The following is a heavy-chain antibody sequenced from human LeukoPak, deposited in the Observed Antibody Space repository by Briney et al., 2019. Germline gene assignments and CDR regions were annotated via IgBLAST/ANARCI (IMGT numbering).Heavy chain of an antibody. D-gene: IGHD3-10*02. Sequence: GGTLRLSCAASGFTFSSYEMNWVRQAPGKGLEWVPYISSSGSTIYYADSVKGRFTISRDNAKNSLYLQMNSLRAEDTAVYYCAELGITMIGGVWGKGTTVTISS. V-gene: IGHV3-48*03. J-gene: IGHJ6*04. CDR1: GFTFSSYE. CDR2: ISSSGSTI. CDR3: AELGITMIGGV.